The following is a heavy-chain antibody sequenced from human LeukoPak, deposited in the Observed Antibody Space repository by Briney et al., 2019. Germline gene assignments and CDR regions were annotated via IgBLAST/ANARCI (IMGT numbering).Heavy chain of an antibody. CDR3: ARDRGSSVINY. Sequence: SETLSLTCTVSGGSISSGGYYWSWIRQHPGKGLEWIGYIYYSGSTYYNPSLKSRVTISVDTSKNQFSLKLSSVTAADTAVYYCARDRGSSVINYWGQGTLVTVSS. J-gene: IGHJ4*02. CDR1: GGSISSGGYY. V-gene: IGHV4-31*03. CDR2: IYYSGST. D-gene: IGHD6-6*01.